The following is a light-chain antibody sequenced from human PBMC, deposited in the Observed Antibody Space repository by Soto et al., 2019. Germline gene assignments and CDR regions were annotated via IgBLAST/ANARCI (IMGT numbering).Light chain of an antibody. CDR1: QGINND. Sequence: AIRVTHSPPSLSASLWDKVTITSGAIQGINNDLAWYQQKPGKAPKLLIYGATNLPTGVPSRFSGSGSGTDFTLTISSLQPEDFATYYCLQDHNSPWTFGHGTKVDIK. V-gene: IGKV1-6*01. CDR2: GAT. J-gene: IGKJ1*01. CDR3: LQDHNSPWT.